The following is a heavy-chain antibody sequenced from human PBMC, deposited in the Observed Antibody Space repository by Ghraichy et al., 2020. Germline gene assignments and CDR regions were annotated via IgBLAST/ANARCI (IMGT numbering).Heavy chain of an antibody. J-gene: IGHJ2*01. CDR2: INHSGST. CDR1: GGSFSGYY. CDR3: ARGPFKPYSSGWYRSIWYFDL. D-gene: IGHD6-19*01. Sequence: SETLSLTCAVYGGSFSGYYWSWIRQPPGKGLEWIGEINHSGSTNYNPSLKSRVTISVDTSKNQFSLKLSSVTAADTAVYYCARGPFKPYSSGWYRSIWYFDLWGRGTLVTVSS. V-gene: IGHV4-34*01.